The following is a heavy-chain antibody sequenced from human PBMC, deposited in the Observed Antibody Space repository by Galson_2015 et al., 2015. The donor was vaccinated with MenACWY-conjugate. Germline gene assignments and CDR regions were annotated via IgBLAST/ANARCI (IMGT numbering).Heavy chain of an antibody. CDR2: SRDNTNSYTT. J-gene: IGHJ4*02. D-gene: IGHD4-17*01. CDR1: GFTFSDHY. V-gene: IGHV3-72*01. Sequence: SLRLSCAASGFTFSDHYLDWVRQAPGKGLEWIGRSRDNTNSYTTEYAASVKGRFTISRDHSKNSLYLHMNSLKTEDTAVYYCVRTFTPVTTVASHWGQGTLVTASS. CDR3: VRTFTPVTTVASH.